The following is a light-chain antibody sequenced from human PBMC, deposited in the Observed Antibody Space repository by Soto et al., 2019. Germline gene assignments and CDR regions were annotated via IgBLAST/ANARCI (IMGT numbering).Light chain of an antibody. V-gene: IGKV3-15*01. CDR3: HQNNEWPLVT. CDR2: GAS. CDR1: QSVSSN. J-gene: IGKJ4*01. Sequence: EIVMTQSPATLSVSPGERATLSCRASQSVSSNLAWYQHKPGQAPRLLIYGASTRATGTPARFSGSGSGTEFTITISSLQSEDFAVYYCHQNNEWPLVTFGGGTKVEIK.